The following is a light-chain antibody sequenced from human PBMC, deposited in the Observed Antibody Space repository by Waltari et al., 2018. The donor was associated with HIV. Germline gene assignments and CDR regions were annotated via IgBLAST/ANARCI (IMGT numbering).Light chain of an antibody. CDR2: GAS. V-gene: IGKV3-15*01. CDR3: QQYNNWPPHT. CDR1: QSVSSN. Sequence: EIVITQSPATRSVSPGERATRYCRARQSVSSNLAWYQQKPGQAPRLLIYGASTRATGIPARFSGSGSGTEFTLTISSLQSEDFAVYYCQQYNNWPPHTFGQGTKLEIK. J-gene: IGKJ2*01.